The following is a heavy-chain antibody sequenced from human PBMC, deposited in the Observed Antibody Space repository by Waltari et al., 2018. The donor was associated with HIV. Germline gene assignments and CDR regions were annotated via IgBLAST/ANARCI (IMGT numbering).Heavy chain of an antibody. Sequence: EVQLVESGGGLVKPGGSLRLSCAASGFTFISYSMNWVRQVQGKGLVWVSSISSSSSYIYYADSVKGRFTISRDNAKNSLYLQMNSLRAEDTAVYYCARDFWGGYYYGMDVWGQGTTVTVSS. D-gene: IGHD3-16*01. CDR2: ISSSSSYI. J-gene: IGHJ6*02. CDR3: ARDFWGGYYYGMDV. V-gene: IGHV3-21*01. CDR1: GFTFISYS.